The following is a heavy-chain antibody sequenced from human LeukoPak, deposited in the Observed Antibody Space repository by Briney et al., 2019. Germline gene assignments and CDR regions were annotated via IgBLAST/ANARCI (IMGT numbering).Heavy chain of an antibody. CDR3: ARRDDCSNYDY. V-gene: IGHV5-51*01. D-gene: IGHD4-11*01. Sequence: GESLKISCKGSGYSFTSYWIGWGRQRPGKALEWMGIIYAGDSDTRYSPSFQGQVTISADKSISTAYLQWSSLKASDTAMYYCARRDDCSNYDYWGQGTLVTVSS. CDR1: GYSFTSYW. CDR2: IYAGDSDT. J-gene: IGHJ4*02.